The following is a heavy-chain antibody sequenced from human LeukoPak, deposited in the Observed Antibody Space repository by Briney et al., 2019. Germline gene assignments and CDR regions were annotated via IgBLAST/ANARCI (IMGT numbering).Heavy chain of an antibody. D-gene: IGHD3-3*02. Sequence: PGGSLRLSCAASGFTFSSYDMHWVRQATGKGLEWVSAIGTAGDTYYPGSVKGRFTISRENAKNSLYLQMNSLRAGDTAVYYCATDGFPPHFFDYWGQGTLVTVSS. J-gene: IGHJ4*02. CDR2: IGTAGDT. V-gene: IGHV3-13*01. CDR3: ATDGFPPHFFDY. CDR1: GFTFSSYD.